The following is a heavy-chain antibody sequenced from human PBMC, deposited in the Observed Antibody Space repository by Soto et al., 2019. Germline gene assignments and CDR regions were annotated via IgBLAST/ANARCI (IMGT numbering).Heavy chain of an antibody. CDR3: ARVGVGATTFDP. CDR1: GGSISSYY. D-gene: IGHD1-26*01. Sequence: PSETLSLTCTVSGGSISSYYWSWIRQPPGKGLEWIGYIYYSGSTNYNPSLKSRVTISVDTSKNQFSLKLSSVTAADTAVYYCARVGVGATTFDPWGQGTLVTVSS. CDR2: IYYSGST. V-gene: IGHV4-59*01. J-gene: IGHJ5*02.